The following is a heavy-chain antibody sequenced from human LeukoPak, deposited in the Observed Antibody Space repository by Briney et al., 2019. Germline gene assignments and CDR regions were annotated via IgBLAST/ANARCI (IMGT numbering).Heavy chain of an antibody. J-gene: IGHJ5*02. CDR3: ARYDSRGWFDP. CDR1: RGSISSYY. V-gene: IGHV4-59*08. Sequence: SETQSLTCTVSRGSISSYYWSWIRQPPGKGLEWITYIYYTGSTNYNPSLKSRVTISVDTSKNQFSLKLSSVTAADTAVYYCARYDSRGWFDPWGQGTLVTVSS. D-gene: IGHD3-22*01. CDR2: IYYTGST.